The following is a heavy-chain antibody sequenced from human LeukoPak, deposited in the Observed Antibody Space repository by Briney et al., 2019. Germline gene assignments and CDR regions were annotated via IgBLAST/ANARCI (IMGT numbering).Heavy chain of an antibody. V-gene: IGHV1-18*01. CDR3: ARGPYYGDLNPDYFDY. CDR1: DYTFTSYG. D-gene: IGHD3-16*01. CDR2: ISTYNGKT. Sequence: ASVKVSCKTSDYTFTSYGITWVRQAPGHGLEWMGWISTYNGKTNYVDKFQGRVTMTTDTFTKTVYMHLRSLRSDDTALYYCARGPYYGDLNPDYFDYWGQGTLVTVSS. J-gene: IGHJ4*02.